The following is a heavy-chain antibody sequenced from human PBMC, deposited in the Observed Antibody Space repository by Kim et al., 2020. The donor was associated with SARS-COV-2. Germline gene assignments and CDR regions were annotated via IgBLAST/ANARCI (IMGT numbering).Heavy chain of an antibody. CDR2: ISASGTTT. J-gene: IGHJ4*02. D-gene: IGHD6-6*01. CDR3: ASSDHLPREY. CDR1: GFSFSTFD. V-gene: IGHV3-23*01. Sequence: GGSLRLSCEASGFSFSTFDMTWVRQAPEKGLEWVSVISASGTTTFYADAVKGRFTIPRDNSKDTLYLQMNSLRAEDTAQNYCASSDHLPREYWGQGTLV.